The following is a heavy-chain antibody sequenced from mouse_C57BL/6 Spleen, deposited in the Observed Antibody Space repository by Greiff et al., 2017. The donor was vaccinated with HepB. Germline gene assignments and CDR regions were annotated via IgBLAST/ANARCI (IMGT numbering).Heavy chain of an antibody. J-gene: IGHJ4*01. Sequence: VQLQQSVAELVRPGASVKLSCTASGFNIKNTYMHWVKQRPEQGLEWIGRIDPANGNTKYAPKFQGKATITADTSSNTAYLQLSSLTSEDTAIYDCARLTTVVAYYDAMDYWGQGTTVTVSS. V-gene: IGHV14-3*01. CDR1: GFNIKNTY. CDR3: ARLTTVVAYYDAMDY. CDR2: IDPANGNT. D-gene: IGHD1-1*01.